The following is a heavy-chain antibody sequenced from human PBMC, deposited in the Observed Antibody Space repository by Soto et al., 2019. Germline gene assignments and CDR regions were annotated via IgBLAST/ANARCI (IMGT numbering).Heavy chain of an antibody. CDR3: AKDLYGAGWYIYFDP. CDR1: GFTFSTTG. J-gene: IGHJ5*02. V-gene: IGHV3-30*18. Sequence: QVHLVESGGGVVQPGRSLRLSCAASGFTFSTTGMHWVRQAPGKGLEWVAMISHDGGVKHYTDSVKGRFTISRDTSNNTVYLQMNSLRPEDTAMYHCAKDLYGAGWYIYFDPWGQGTLVTVSS. CDR2: ISHDGGVK. D-gene: IGHD6-19*01.